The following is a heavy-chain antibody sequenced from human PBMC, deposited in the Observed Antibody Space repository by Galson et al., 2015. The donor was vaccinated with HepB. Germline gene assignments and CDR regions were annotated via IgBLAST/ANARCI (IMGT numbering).Heavy chain of an antibody. Sequence: QSGAEVKKPGESLKISCKASGYTFTSYGISWVRQAPGQGLEWMGWISAYNGNTNYAQKLQGRVTMTTDTSTSTAYMELRSLRSDDTAVYYCARVWVTTVTTVMDVWGQGTTVTVSS. V-gene: IGHV1-18*01. J-gene: IGHJ6*02. D-gene: IGHD4-17*01. CDR2: ISAYNGNT. CDR3: ARVWVTTVTTVMDV. CDR1: GYTFTSYG.